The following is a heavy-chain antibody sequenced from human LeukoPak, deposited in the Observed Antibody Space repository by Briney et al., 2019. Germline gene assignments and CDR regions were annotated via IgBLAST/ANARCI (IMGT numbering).Heavy chain of an antibody. Sequence: VASVKVSCKASGYTFTGYYMHWVRQAPGQGLEWMGWINPNSGGTNYAQKFQGRVTMTRDTSISTAYMELSRLRSDDTAVYYCARYLGRDVLRYFDWLDGRGHIDYWGQGTLVTVSS. CDR3: ARYLGRDVLRYFDWLDGRGHIDY. J-gene: IGHJ4*02. CDR2: INPNSGGT. CDR1: GYTFTGYY. V-gene: IGHV1-2*02. D-gene: IGHD3-9*01.